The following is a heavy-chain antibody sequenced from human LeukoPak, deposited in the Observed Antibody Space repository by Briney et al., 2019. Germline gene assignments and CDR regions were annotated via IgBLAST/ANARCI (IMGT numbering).Heavy chain of an antibody. D-gene: IGHD3-3*01. V-gene: IGHV3-23*01. CDR1: GFTFSSYA. CDR3: AKCKGPSIFGVIITMYYFDY. CDR2: IINSGGST. J-gene: IGHJ4*02. Sequence: GGSLRLSCAASGFTFSSYAMSWVRQAPGKGLEWVSTIINSGGSTYYADPMKGRFTISRDNSKNTLYLQMNSLRAEDTAIYYCAKCKGPSIFGVIITMYYFDYWGQGTLVTVSS.